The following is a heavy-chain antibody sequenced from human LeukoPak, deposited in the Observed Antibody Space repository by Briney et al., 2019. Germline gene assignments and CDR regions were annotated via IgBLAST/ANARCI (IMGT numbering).Heavy chain of an antibody. D-gene: IGHD3-22*01. CDR1: GYTLTELS. J-gene: IGHJ3*02. V-gene: IGHV1-24*01. CDR2: FDPEDGET. Sequence: ASVKVSCKVSGYTLTELSMHWVRQAPGKGLEWMGGFDPEDGETIYAQKCQVRVTMTEDTSTDTAYMELSSLRSEDTAVYYCATIYDSPSAFDIWGQGKMVTVSS. CDR3: ATIYDSPSAFDI.